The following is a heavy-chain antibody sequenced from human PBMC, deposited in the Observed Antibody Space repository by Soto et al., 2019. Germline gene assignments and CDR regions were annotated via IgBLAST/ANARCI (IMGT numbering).Heavy chain of an antibody. CDR3: AKDFGHWFDTAWDY. CDR1: GFTFSSYG. D-gene: IGHD5-18*01. CDR2: ISYDGSNK. Sequence: GGSLRLSCAASGFTFSSYGMHWVRQAPGKGLEWVAVISYDGSNKYYADSVKGRFTISRDNSKNTLYLQMNSLRAEDTAVYYCAKDFGHWFDTAWDYWGQGTLVTVSS. V-gene: IGHV3-30*18. J-gene: IGHJ4*02.